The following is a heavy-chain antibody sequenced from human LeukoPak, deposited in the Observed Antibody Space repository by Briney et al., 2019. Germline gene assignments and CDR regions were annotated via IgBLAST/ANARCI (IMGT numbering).Heavy chain of an antibody. CDR2: IYTSGST. CDR3: ARAKVYTAMDDAFDI. J-gene: IGHJ3*02. V-gene: IGHV4-4*07. Sequence: SETLSLTCTVSGGSISSYYWSWIRQPAGKGLEWIGRIYTSGSTNYNPSLKSRVTMSVDTSKNQFSLKLSSVTAADTAVHYCARAKVYTAMDDAFDIWGQGTMVTVSS. CDR1: GGSISSYY. D-gene: IGHD5-18*01.